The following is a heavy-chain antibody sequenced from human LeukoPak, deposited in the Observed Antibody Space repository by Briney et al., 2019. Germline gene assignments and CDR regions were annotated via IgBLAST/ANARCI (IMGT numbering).Heavy chain of an antibody. CDR2: FYSGGDT. Sequence: GGSLRLSCAASGFTVSSNYMSWVRQAPGKGLEGGSVFYSGGDTYYADSVQGRFTISRDNSKNTLYLQMNSPRAEDTAVYYCAGAYGYNYFDYWGQGALVTVCS. CDR3: AGAYGYNYFDY. D-gene: IGHD4-17*01. V-gene: IGHV3-53*01. J-gene: IGHJ4*02. CDR1: GFTVSSNY.